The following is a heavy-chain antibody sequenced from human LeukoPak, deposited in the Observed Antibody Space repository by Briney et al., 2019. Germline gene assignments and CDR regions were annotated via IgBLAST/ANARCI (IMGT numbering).Heavy chain of an antibody. CDR2: IRYDGSNK. CDR1: GFTFSSYA. V-gene: IGHV3-30*02. J-gene: IGHJ4*02. D-gene: IGHD4-17*01. CDR3: AKDFSIDGDHDY. Sequence: GGSLRLSCAASGFTFSSYAMHWVRQAPGKGLEWVAFIRYDGSNKYYADSVKGRFTISRDNSKNTLYLQMNSLRAEDTAVYYCAKDFSIDGDHDYWGQGTLVTVSS.